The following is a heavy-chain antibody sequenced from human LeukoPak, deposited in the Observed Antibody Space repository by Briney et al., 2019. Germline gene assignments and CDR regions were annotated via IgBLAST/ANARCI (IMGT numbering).Heavy chain of an antibody. CDR2: IYYSGST. V-gene: IGHV4-59*01. Sequence: SETLSLTGTVSGGSISSYCWSWIRQPPGKGLEWIGYIYYSGSTNYNPSLKSRVTISVDTSKNQFSLKLSSVTAADTAVYYCARRYYYDSSAAFDYWGQGTLVTVSS. J-gene: IGHJ4*02. CDR3: ARRYYYDSSAAFDY. CDR1: GGSISSYC. D-gene: IGHD3-22*01.